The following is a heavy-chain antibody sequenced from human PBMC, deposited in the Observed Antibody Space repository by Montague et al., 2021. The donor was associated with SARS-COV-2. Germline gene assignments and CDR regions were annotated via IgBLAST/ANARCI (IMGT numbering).Heavy chain of an antibody. J-gene: IGHJ4*02. V-gene: IGHV3-21*01. CDR3: ARDGAYEIFAGDWAD. CDR2: ISNNSVDK. D-gene: IGHD2-21*01. Sequence: SLRLSCAASGFTFSSYTMNWVRQAPGKGLEWVSTISNNSVDKYYADSVKGRFTISRDNAKNTQYLQMNSLRAEGTAVYYCARDGAYEIFAGDWADWGQGTLVTVSS. CDR1: GFTFSSYT.